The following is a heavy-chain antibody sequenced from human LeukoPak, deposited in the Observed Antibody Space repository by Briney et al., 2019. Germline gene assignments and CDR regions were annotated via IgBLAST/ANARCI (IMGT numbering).Heavy chain of an antibody. J-gene: IGHJ4*02. CDR1: GFTFSNYG. CDR3: ARVASSGWYIHDY. Sequence: PGGSVRLSCAASGFTFSNYGMHWVRQAPGKGLEWVAVIWYDGSNKYYADSVKGRFTISRDNSKNTLYLQMNSLRAEDTAVYYCARVASSGWYIHDYWGQGNLVTVSS. CDR2: IWYDGSNK. D-gene: IGHD6-19*01. V-gene: IGHV3-33*01.